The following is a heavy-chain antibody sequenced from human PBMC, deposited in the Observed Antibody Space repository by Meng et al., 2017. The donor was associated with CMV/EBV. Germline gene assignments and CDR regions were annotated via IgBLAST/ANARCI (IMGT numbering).Heavy chain of an antibody. D-gene: IGHD1-26*01. Sequence: SLKISCAASGFNVGGFYIIWVRQAPGKGLEWVSIIYSGGGTYYTDSVRGRFTISRDNSRNVVYLQMNSLRVEDTALYYCARDMRGWGLLGGLNVWGQGTTVTVSS. J-gene: IGHJ6*02. CDR1: GFNVGGFY. V-gene: IGHV3-53*01. CDR2: IYSGGGT. CDR3: ARDMRGWGLLGGLNV.